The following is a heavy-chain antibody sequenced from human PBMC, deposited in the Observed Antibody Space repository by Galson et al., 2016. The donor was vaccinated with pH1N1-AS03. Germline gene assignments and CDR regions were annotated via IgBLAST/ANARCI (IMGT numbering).Heavy chain of an antibody. V-gene: IGHV3-23*01. J-gene: IGHJ1*01. CDR2: ISGSGVTT. CDR3: VKGDNWDSPSMTFHY. Sequence: SLRLSCAASGFTFNNFAMAWVRQCPGKGLEWVSGISGSGVTTYYADSVKGRFTLSSDNFKSTLPLQMSSLTVADTAIYFCVKGDNWDSPSMTFHYWGQGTLVTVSS. CDR1: GFTFNNFA. D-gene: IGHD5-24*01.